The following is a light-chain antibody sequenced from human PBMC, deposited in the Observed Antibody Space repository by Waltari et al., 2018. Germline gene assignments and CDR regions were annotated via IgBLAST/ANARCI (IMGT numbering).Light chain of an antibody. J-gene: IGLJ2*01. CDR3: QSYDRGLSGSV. Sequence: QSVLTQPPSVSGAPGQRVTISCTGSSSNIGAGYDAHWYQHLPGTGPKLIICGDNNRPSGVPDRFSGSKSGTSASLAIAGLQAEDEADYYCQSYDRGLSGSVFGGGTKLTVL. V-gene: IGLV1-40*01. CDR1: SSNIGAGYD. CDR2: GDN.